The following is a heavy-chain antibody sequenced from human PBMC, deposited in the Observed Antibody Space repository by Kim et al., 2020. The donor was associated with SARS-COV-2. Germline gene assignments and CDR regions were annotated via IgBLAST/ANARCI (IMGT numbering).Heavy chain of an antibody. J-gene: IGHJ4*02. CDR3: ARGRCPRTCGYSYGYGRGVVYDFDC. Sequence: SETLSLTCAVYGGSFSGYYWSWIRQPPGKGLEWIGEINHSGSTNYNPSLKSRVTISVDTSKNQFSLKLSSVTAAETAVYYCARGRCPRTCGYSYGYGRGVVYDFDCWGQGTLVTVSS. CDR1: GGSFSGYY. V-gene: IGHV4-34*01. CDR2: INHSGST. D-gene: IGHD5-18*01.